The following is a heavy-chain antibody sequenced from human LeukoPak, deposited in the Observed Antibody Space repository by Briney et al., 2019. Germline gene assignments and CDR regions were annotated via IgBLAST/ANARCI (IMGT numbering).Heavy chain of an antibody. V-gene: IGHV3-23*01. CDR3: AKDLPEYYDCSESPPC. Sequence: GGSLRLSCAASRFRFSNYAMKWVRQAPGKGLEWVSYDTVRSTATYYADSVEGRFTISRDDSQMILYLQMNSLRVEDSAVYYCAKDLPEYYDCSESPPCWGQGTLVSVSS. CDR2: DTVRSTAT. CDR1: RFRFSNYA. J-gene: IGHJ1*01. D-gene: IGHD3-16*01.